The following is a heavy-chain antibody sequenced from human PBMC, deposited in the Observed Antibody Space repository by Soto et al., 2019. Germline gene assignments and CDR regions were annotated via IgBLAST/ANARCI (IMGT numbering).Heavy chain of an antibody. D-gene: IGHD3-10*01. CDR3: ARIGLGSGSCDP. Sequence: SESLSLACTVSGGSIRSSGYYWSWIRQHPGKGLEWIGYIYYSGSTYYNPSLKSRVTISVVTSKNQFSLKLNSVTAADTAVYYYARIGLGSGSCDPWGQGTLVTVS. CDR1: GGSIRSSGYY. CDR2: IYYSGST. V-gene: IGHV4-31*03. J-gene: IGHJ5*02.